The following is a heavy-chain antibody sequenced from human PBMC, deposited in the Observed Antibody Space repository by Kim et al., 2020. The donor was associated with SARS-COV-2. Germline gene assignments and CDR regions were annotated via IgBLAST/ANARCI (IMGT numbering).Heavy chain of an antibody. CDR2: IYCSGST. D-gene: IGHD3-10*02. CDR1: GGSISSGGYY. V-gene: IGHV4-31*01. CDR3: ARGITMFGFDP. Sequence: SETLSLTCTVSGGSISSGGYYWSWLRQHPGKGLEWIGYIYCSGSTYYNPSLRSLVTISVDTSKNQFSLKLSSVTAADTAVYYCARGITMFGFDPWGQGTLVTVSS. J-gene: IGHJ5*02.